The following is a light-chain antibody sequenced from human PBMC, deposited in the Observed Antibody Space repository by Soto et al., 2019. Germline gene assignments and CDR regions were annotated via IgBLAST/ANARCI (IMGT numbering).Light chain of an antibody. J-gene: IGLJ1*01. V-gene: IGLV1-40*01. CDR1: SSNIGAGYD. Sequence: QLVLTQPPSVSGAPGQRVTISCTGSSSNIGAGYDVHWYQQLPGTAPKLLIYGNSNRPSGVPDRFSGSKSGTSASLAITGLQAEDEADYYCQSYDSSLSGSFFGTGTKVTVL. CDR2: GNS. CDR3: QSYDSSLSGSF.